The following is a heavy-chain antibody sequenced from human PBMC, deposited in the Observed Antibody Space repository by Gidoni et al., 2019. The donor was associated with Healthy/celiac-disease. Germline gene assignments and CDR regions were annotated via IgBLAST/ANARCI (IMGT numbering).Heavy chain of an antibody. CDR1: GGSFSGDY. D-gene: IGHD3-3*01. J-gene: IGHJ5*02. Sequence: QVPLQQWGAGLLKPSETLSLTCAVYGGSFSGDYWSRSRQPPGKGLEWIGEINHSGSTNYNPSLKSRVTISVDTSKNQFSLKLSAVTAADTAVYYCARGRRGFGVVLNWFDPWGQGTLVTVSS. V-gene: IGHV4-34*01. CDR3: ARGRRGFGVVLNWFDP. CDR2: INHSGST.